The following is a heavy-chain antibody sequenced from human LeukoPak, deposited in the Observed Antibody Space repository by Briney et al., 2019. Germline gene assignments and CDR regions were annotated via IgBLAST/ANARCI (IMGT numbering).Heavy chain of an antibody. D-gene: IGHD6-13*01. CDR3: ARVSDSSSWYYFDY. CDR2: IYSGGST. V-gene: IGHV3-66*01. Sequence: PGGSLRLSCAASGFTVSSNYMSWVRQAPGKGLEWVSVIYSGGSTYYADSVKGRFTISRDNSKNTLYLQMNSLRAEDTAVYYCARVSDSSSWYYFDYWGQGTLVTVSS. J-gene: IGHJ4*02. CDR1: GFTVSSNY.